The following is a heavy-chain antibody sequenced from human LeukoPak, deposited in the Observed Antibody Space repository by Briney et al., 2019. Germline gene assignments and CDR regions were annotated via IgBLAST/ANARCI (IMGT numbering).Heavy chain of an antibody. CDR1: GGSISSYY. J-gene: IGHJ4*02. V-gene: IGHV4-59*01. D-gene: IGHD6-19*01. CDR3: ARGTGGWYFSY. CDR2: IYYSGST. Sequence: SEALSLTCTVSGGSISSYYWSWIRQPPGKGLEWIGYIYYSGSTNYNPSLKSRVTISVDTSKNQFSLRLSSVTAADTAVYYCARGTGGWYFSYWGQGTLVTVSS.